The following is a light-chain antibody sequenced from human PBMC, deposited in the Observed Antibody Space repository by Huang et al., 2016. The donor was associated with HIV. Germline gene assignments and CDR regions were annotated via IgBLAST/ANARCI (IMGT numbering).Light chain of an antibody. J-gene: IGKJ1*01. V-gene: IGKV3-15*01. CDR1: QSVSSN. Sequence: EKVMTQSPATLSVSPGERATLSCRASQSVSSNLAWYQQKPGQAPRLRMYGASTRAPGIPARFSGSGSGTEFTLTISSLQSEDFAVYYCQQYNNWPWTFGQGTKVEIK. CDR2: GAS. CDR3: QQYNNWPWT.